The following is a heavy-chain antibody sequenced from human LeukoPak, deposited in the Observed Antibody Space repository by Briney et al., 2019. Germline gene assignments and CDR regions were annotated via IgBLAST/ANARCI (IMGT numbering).Heavy chain of an antibody. CDR2: MNPNSGNT. D-gene: IGHD5-24*01. J-gene: IGHJ3*02. CDR3: ARAGRDGKKDAFDI. V-gene: IGHV1-8*01. CDR1: GYTFTSYD. Sequence: GASVNVSCKASGYTFTSYDINWVRQAPGHGLEWMGWMNPNSGNTGYAQRFQGRVTMTKNTSISTVYMELSSLRSEDTAVCYCARAGRDGKKDAFDIWGQGTIVSASS.